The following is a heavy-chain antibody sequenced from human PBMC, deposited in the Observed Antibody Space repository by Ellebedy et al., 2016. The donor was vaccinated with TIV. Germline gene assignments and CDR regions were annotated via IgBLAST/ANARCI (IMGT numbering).Heavy chain of an antibody. V-gene: IGHV4-34*01. CDR3: ARAAIFGSASFFRLGPPRRLYHFDY. CDR2: ISHSGDT. J-gene: IGHJ4*02. Sequence: SETLSLTXAVYGESFSSYFWTWIRQSLGKGLEWIGEISHSGDTNYNPSLKSRVTTSVDTFKKQFSLKLRSVTAADTAVYYCARAAIFGSASFFRLGPPRRLYHFDYWGQGTLVTVSS. D-gene: IGHD3-3*02. CDR1: GESFSSYF.